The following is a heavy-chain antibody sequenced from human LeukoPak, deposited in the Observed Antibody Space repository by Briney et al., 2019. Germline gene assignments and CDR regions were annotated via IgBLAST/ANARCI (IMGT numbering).Heavy chain of an antibody. J-gene: IGHJ4*02. CDR3: ARHRGLGFDY. V-gene: IGHV4-59*08. CDR1: GAXISGYY. D-gene: IGHD6-19*01. Sequence: SETLSLTCSVSGAXISGYYWSWIRQPPGKGLEWIGYISYIGSTNYNPSLKSRVTISVDTSKNQFSLKLSSVTAADTAVYYCARHRGLGFDYWGQGTLVTVSS. CDR2: ISYIGST.